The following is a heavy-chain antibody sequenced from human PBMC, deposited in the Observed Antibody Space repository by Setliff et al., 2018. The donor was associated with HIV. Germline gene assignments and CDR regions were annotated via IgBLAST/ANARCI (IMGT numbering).Heavy chain of an antibody. CDR2: VYPGDSET. Sequence: PGESLKISCEASGYSFSYYWIAWVRQVPGKGLEWMGSVYPGDSETRYSPSFQGQVTISADKSLTTAYLQWNSLKASDTAIYYCERRRRAPGAGDLEAYWGQGTLVTVSS. J-gene: IGHJ4*02. D-gene: IGHD7-27*01. CDR1: GYSFSYYW. CDR3: ERRRRAPGAGDLEAY. V-gene: IGHV5-51*01.